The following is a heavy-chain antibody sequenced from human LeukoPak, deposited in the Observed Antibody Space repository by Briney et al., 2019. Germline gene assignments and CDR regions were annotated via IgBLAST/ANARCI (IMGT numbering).Heavy chain of an antibody. D-gene: IGHD3-9*01. CDR2: IRSKAYGGTA. J-gene: IGHJ6*02. Sequence: PGGSLRLSCTASGFTFGDYAMSWVRQAPGEGLECVGFIRSKAYGGTAEYAASVKGRFTISRDDSKSIAYLQMNSLKTEDTAVYYCTRVINGYYDILTGFDYYYGMNVWGQGTTVTVSS. CDR3: TRVINGYYDILTGFDYYYGMNV. CDR1: GFTFGDYA. V-gene: IGHV3-49*04.